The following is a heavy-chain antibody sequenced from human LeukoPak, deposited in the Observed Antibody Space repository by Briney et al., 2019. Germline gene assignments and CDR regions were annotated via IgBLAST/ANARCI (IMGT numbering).Heavy chain of an antibody. D-gene: IGHD3-3*01. CDR3: ATGPGGYYFDY. V-gene: IGHV4-31*03. J-gene: IGHJ4*02. Sequence: KSSETLSLTCTVSGGSISSGGYYWSWIRQHPGKGLEWIGYIYYSGSTYYNPSLKSRVTISVDTSKNQFSLKLSSVTAADTAVYYCATGPGGYYFDYWGQGTLVTVSS. CDR1: GGSISSGGYY. CDR2: IYYSGST.